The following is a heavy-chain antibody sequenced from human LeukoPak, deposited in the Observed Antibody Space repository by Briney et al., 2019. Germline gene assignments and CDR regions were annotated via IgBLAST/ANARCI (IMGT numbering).Heavy chain of an antibody. J-gene: IGHJ3*02. V-gene: IGHV3-9*01. CDR3: ASYCSSTSCSDAFDI. CDR1: GFTLDDYA. CDR2: ISWNSGSI. Sequence: GGSLRLSCAASGFTLDDYAMHWVRQAPGKGLEWVSGISWNSGSIGYADSVKGRFTISRDNAKNSLYLQMNSLRAEDTALYYCASYCSSTSCSDAFDIWGQGTMVTVSS. D-gene: IGHD2-2*01.